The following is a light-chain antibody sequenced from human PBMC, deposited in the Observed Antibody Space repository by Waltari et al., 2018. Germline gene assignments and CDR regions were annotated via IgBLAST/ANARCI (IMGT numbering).Light chain of an antibody. V-gene: IGKV1-39*01. J-gene: IGKJ4*01. CDR3: QQSFSTPLT. Sequence: DIHMTQSPPSLSAYLGDSVPITCRASQSISSYLNWYQQKPGVAPKLLIYAASSLRNGVPSRFSGSGSGTDFSLTISSLQPEDFATYYCQQSFSTPLTFGGGTKVEIK. CDR2: AAS. CDR1: QSISSY.